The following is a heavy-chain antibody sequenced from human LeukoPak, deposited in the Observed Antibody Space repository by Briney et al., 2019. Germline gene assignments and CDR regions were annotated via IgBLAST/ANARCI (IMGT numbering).Heavy chain of an antibody. CDR2: ISSSSSYI. CDR3: ASGGDQYYYDSSGS. Sequence: GGSLRLSCAASGFTFSSYSMNWVRQAPGKGLEWVSSISSSSSYIYYADSVKGRFTISRDNAKNSLYLQMSSLRAEDTAVYYCASGGDQYYYDSSGSWGQGTLVTVSS. D-gene: IGHD3-22*01. CDR1: GFTFSSYS. V-gene: IGHV3-21*01. J-gene: IGHJ5*02.